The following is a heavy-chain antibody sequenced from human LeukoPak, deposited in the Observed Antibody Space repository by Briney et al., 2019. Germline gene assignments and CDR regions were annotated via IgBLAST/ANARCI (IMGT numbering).Heavy chain of an antibody. J-gene: IGHJ4*02. V-gene: IGHV3-20*04. CDR1: GFTFDDYG. D-gene: IGHD3-22*01. CDR3: ARGYYYDNSGLFDY. Sequence: PGGSLRLSCAASGFTFDDYGMSWVRQVPGKGLEWVSGINWNGGSTGYADSVKGRFTISRDNAKNSLYVQMNSLRAEDTALYYCARGYYYDNSGLFDYWGQGTLVTVPS. CDR2: INWNGGST.